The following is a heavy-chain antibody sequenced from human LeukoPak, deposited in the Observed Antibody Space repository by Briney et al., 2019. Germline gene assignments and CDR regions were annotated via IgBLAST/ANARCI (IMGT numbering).Heavy chain of an antibody. CDR2: IYTSGST. J-gene: IGHJ4*02. CDR1: GVSISSGSYY. Sequence: SETLSLTCTVSGVSISSGSYYWSWIRRPAGKGLEWIGRIYTSGSTNYNPSLKSRVTISVDTSKNQFSLKLSSVTAADTAVYYCARDGYSSGWYYFDYWGQGTLVTVSS. CDR3: ARDGYSSGWYYFDY. V-gene: IGHV4-61*02. D-gene: IGHD6-19*01.